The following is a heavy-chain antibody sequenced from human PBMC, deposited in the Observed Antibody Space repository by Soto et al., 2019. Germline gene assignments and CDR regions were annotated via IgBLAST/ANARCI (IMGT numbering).Heavy chain of an antibody. V-gene: IGHV4-31*03. Sequence: SETLSLTCTVSGGSISSGGYYWSWIRQHPGKGLEWIGYIYYSGSTYYNPSLKSRVTISVDTSKNQFSLKLSSVTTADTAVYYCARLWFGELFDNWFDPWGQGTLVTVSS. J-gene: IGHJ5*02. D-gene: IGHD3-10*01. CDR1: GGSISSGGYY. CDR2: IYYSGST. CDR3: ARLWFGELFDNWFDP.